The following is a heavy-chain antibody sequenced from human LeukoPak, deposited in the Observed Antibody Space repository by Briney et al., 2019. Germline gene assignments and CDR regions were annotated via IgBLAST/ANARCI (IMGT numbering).Heavy chain of an antibody. CDR2: ISSSSSYI. Sequence: GGSLRLSCAASGFTFSSYSMNWVRQAPGKGLEWVSSISSSSSYIYYADSVKGRSTISRDNAKNSLYLQMNSLRAEDTAVYYCARGRLRDYYDSSGYYWLWGQGTLVTVSS. CDR3: ARGRLRDYYDSSGYYWL. CDR1: GFTFSSYS. V-gene: IGHV3-21*01. J-gene: IGHJ4*02. D-gene: IGHD3-22*01.